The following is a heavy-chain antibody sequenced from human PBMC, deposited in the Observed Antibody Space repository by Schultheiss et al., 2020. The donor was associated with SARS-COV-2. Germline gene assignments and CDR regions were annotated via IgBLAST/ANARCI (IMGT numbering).Heavy chain of an antibody. CDR3: ARASAWLYYYYGMDV. CDR1: GFTFSSYG. Sequence: GESLKISCAASGFTFSSYGMHWVRQAPGKGLEWVAVIWYDGSNKYYADSVKGRFTISRDNSKNTLYLQMNSLRAEDTAVYYCARASAWLYYYYGMDVWGQGTTVTVSS. CDR2: IWYDGSNK. J-gene: IGHJ6*02. V-gene: IGHV3-33*01. D-gene: IGHD5-12*01.